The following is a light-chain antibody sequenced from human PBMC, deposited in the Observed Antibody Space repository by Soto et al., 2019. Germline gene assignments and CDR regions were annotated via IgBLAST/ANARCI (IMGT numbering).Light chain of an antibody. CDR3: SSYTRSNTYV. CDR1: SSDIGSYNY. J-gene: IGLJ1*01. Sequence: QSALTQPASVSGSPGQSITISCTGTSSDIGSYNYVSWYQHHPGKVPQLMIYDVSNRPSGVSNRFSGSKSGNTASLTISGLQAEDEADYYCSSYTRSNTYVFGTGTKVTVL. V-gene: IGLV2-14*03. CDR2: DVS.